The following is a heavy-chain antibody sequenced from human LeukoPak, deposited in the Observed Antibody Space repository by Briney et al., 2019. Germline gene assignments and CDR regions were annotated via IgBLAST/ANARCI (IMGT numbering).Heavy chain of an antibody. V-gene: IGHV1-18*01. D-gene: IGHD3-22*01. CDR3: ARDPRVSTYYYDSSGYPDDAFDI. J-gene: IGHJ3*02. CDR1: GYTFTSYG. Sequence: VASVKVSCKASGYTFTSYGISWVRQAPGQGLEWMGWISAYNGNTNYAQKLQGRVTMTTDTSTSTAYMELRSLRSDDTAVYYCARDPRVSTYYYDSSGYPDDAFDIWAKGQWSPSLQ. CDR2: ISAYNGNT.